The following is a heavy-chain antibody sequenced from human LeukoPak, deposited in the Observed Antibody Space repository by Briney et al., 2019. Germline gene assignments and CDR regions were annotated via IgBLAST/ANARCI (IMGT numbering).Heavy chain of an antibody. CDR2: IYYSGST. V-gene: IGHV4-59*13. CDR1: GGSISSYY. J-gene: IGHJ3*02. Sequence: PSETLSLTCTVSGGSISSYYWSWIRQPPGKGLEWIGYIYYSGSTNYNPSLKSRVTISVDTSKNQFSLKLSSVTAADTAVYYCARDPVITMIGAFDIWGQGTMVTVSS. CDR3: ARDPVITMIGAFDI. D-gene: IGHD3-22*01.